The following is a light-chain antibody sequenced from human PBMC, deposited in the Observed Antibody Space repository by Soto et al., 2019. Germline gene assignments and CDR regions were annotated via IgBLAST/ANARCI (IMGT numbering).Light chain of an antibody. CDR1: QDINVY. CDR2: SAS. Sequence: DIQMTQSPSTLSASVGDRVTITCRASQDINVYLNWYQQKPGEVPKLLIYSASTLHSGVPARFSGTGSETDFTLTIRSLQPEDFATYYCQHGYVAPYSFGQGTKGDIK. V-gene: IGKV1-39*01. CDR3: QHGYVAPYS. J-gene: IGKJ2*03.